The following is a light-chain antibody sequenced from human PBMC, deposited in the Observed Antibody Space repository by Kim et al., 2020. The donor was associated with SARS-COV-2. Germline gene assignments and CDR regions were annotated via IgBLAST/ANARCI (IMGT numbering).Light chain of an antibody. J-gene: IGLJ2*01. V-gene: IGLV3-21*04. Sequence: PRKADGRTESGDSIGVKRVEWEQQRPGKAQVPVISYDSDRPSGNPERFYGSNSGNTATLTISRVEAGDEADYYCQVWDSSSDHRVVFGGGTQLTVL. CDR3: QVWDSSSDHRVV. CDR2: YDS. CDR1: SIGVKR.